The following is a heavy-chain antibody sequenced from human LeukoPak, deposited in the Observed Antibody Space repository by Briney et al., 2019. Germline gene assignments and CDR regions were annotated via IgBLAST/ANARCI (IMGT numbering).Heavy chain of an antibody. D-gene: IGHD2-2*02. CDR1: GGSISSYY. CDR3: ARAGYCSSSSCYTSYWFDP. V-gene: IGHV4-4*07. CDR2: IYPGGST. J-gene: IGHJ5*02. Sequence: SETLSLTCTVSGGSISSYYWGWIRQPAGKGLEWIGRIYPGGSTSYNPSLKSRVTMSVDTSKNQFSLKLTSVTAADTAVYYCARAGYCSSSSCYTSYWFDPWGQGTLVTVSS.